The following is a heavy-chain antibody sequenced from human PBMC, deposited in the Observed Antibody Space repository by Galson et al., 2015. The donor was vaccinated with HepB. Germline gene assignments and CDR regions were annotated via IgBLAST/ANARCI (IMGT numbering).Heavy chain of an antibody. V-gene: IGHV3-30*04. D-gene: IGHD3-10*01. CDR1: GFAFSTYT. Sequence: LRLSCAASGFAFSTYTMRWVRQAPGKGLEWVAVMAYDGSNKYYADSVKGRITISGDNSKNTLYLQTMSLRSEDTAVYYCARADTMVRGVIYFQHWGQGTLVTVSS. CDR3: ARADTMVRGVIYFQH. J-gene: IGHJ1*01. CDR2: MAYDGSNK.